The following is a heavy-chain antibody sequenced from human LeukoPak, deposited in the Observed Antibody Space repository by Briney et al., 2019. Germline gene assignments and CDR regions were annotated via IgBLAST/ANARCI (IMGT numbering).Heavy chain of an antibody. CDR1: RYTFTGYY. Sequence: ASVKVSCKASRYTFTGYYMHWVRQAPGQGLEWMGWINPNSGGTNYAQKFQGRVTMTRDTSISTAYMELSRLRSDDTAGYYCARGTFRYYDSSGYRSTGWFDPWGQGTLVTVSS. CDR3: ARGTFRYYDSSGYRSTGWFDP. J-gene: IGHJ5*02. V-gene: IGHV1-2*02. CDR2: INPNSGGT. D-gene: IGHD3-22*01.